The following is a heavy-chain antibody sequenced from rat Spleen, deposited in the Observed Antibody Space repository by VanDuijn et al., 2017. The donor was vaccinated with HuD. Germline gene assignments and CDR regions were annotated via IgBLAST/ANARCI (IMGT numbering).Heavy chain of an antibody. V-gene: IGHV2S12*01. J-gene: IGHJ3*01. Sequence: QVQLKESGPGLVQPSQTLSLTCTVSGFSLTSNGVSWVRQPPGKGLEWIATISSGGYTYYNSALKSRLNISRDTSKSQVFLKINSLQTEDTAIYFCTRDHSYWGSYYPGGFAYWGQGTLVTVSS. D-gene: IGHD1-12*02. CDR2: ISSGGYT. CDR1: GFSLTSNG. CDR3: TRDHSYWGSYYPGGFAY.